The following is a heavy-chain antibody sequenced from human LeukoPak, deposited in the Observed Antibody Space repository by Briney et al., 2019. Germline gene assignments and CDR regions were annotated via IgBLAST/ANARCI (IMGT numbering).Heavy chain of an antibody. J-gene: IGHJ5*02. D-gene: IGHD3-10*01. CDR3: ASRAFVVRGVTSSPYGFDP. CDR2: INPNSGGT. V-gene: IGHV1-2*06. CDR1: GYTFTGYY. Sequence: ASVKVSCKASGYTFTGYYMHWVRQAPGQGLEWMGQINPNSGGTNYAQKFQGRATMTRDTSISTAYMELSRLRSDDTAVYYCASRAFVVRGVTSSPYGFDPWGQGTLVTVSS.